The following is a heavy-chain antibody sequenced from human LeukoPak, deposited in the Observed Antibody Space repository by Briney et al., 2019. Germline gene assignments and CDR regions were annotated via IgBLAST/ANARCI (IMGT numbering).Heavy chain of an antibody. V-gene: IGHV1-69*13. CDR2: IIPIFGTA. Sequence: SVKVSCKASGGTFSSYAISWVRQAPGQGLEWMGGIIPIFGTANYAQKFQGRVTITADESTSTAYMELSSLRSEDTAVYYCAREAAAGQYFQHWGQGTLVTVSS. J-gene: IGHJ1*01. D-gene: IGHD6-13*01. CDR3: AREAAAGQYFQH. CDR1: GGTFSSYA.